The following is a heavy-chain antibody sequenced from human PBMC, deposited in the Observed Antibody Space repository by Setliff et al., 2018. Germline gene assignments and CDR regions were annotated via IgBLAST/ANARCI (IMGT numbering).Heavy chain of an antibody. J-gene: IGHJ4*02. D-gene: IGHD5-18*01. V-gene: IGHV1-2*06. Sequence: ASVKVSCKASGYTFTGYYTYWVRQAPGQGLEWMGRINPSSGATIYAQKFQGRVTMTSDTSISTAYMELRSLRSDDTAVYYCARVRLGLPMVDYWGQGTLVTVSS. CDR1: GYTFTGYY. CDR3: ARVRLGLPMVDY. CDR2: INPSSGAT.